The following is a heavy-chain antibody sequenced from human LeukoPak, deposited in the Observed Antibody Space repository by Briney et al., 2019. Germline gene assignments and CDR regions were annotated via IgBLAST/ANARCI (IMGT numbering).Heavy chain of an antibody. CDR3: ASTLFSYDILTGYGAFDI. J-gene: IGHJ3*02. CDR1: DGSISSSSYY. Sequence: SETLSLTCTVSDGSISSSSYYWGWIRQPPGKGLKWIGSIYHSGSTYYNPSLKSRVTISVDTSKNQFSLKLSSVTAADTAVYYCASTLFSYDILTGYGAFDIWGQGTTVTISS. V-gene: IGHV4-39*07. D-gene: IGHD3-9*01. CDR2: IYHSGST.